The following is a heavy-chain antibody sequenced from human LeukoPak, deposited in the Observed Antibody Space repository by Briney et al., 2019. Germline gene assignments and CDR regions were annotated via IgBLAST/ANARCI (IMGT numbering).Heavy chain of an antibody. Sequence: SETLSLTCTVSGGSISRYYWSWIRQPPGKGLEWIGYIYYSGSTNYNPSLKSRVTMSVDTSKNQFSLKLSSVTAADTAVYYCASIAAAGTWVWFDPWGQGTLVTVSS. CDR3: ASIAAAGTWVWFDP. V-gene: IGHV4-59*08. D-gene: IGHD6-13*01. CDR1: GGSISRYY. CDR2: IYYSGST. J-gene: IGHJ5*02.